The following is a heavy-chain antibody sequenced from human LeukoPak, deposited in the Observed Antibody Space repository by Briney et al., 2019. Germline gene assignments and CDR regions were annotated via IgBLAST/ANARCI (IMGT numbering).Heavy chain of an antibody. D-gene: IGHD6-13*01. CDR2: IKQDGSEK. Sequence: GGSLRLSCAAPGFTFSSYWMSWVRQAPGKGLEWVANIKQDGSEKYYVDSVKGRFTISRDNAKNSLYLQMNSLRAEDTAVYYCARVAYSIPYYFDYWGQGTLVTVSS. J-gene: IGHJ4*02. V-gene: IGHV3-7*01. CDR1: GFTFSSYW. CDR3: ARVAYSIPYYFDY.